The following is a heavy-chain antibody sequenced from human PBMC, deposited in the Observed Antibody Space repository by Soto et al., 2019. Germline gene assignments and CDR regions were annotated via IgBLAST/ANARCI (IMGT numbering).Heavy chain of an antibody. CDR2: LIPSFGTA. V-gene: IGHV1-69*01. D-gene: IGHD1-26*01. CDR3: TRGQGAFRFAEVVGGGNGMDV. J-gene: IGHJ6*02. CDR1: GDNFSYYA. Sequence: QVLLVQSGAEVKKPGSSVRVSCRASGDNFSYYAFSWVREAPGQGLEWLGGLIPSFGTADYAQKFQGRVSTTAYESAEAVYSDRHSPNLNDTAVYFCTRGQGAFRFAEVVGGGNGMDVWGQGTTVTVSS.